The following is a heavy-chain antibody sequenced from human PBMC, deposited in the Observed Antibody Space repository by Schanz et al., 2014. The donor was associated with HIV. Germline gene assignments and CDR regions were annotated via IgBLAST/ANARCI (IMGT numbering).Heavy chain of an antibody. V-gene: IGHV3-21*04. J-gene: IGHJ4*02. CDR3: AKGVLRDYHDSSGYPR. CDR2: ISSGNRYI. CDR1: GFTFSTYS. Sequence: VQLVEFGGGVVQPGRSLRLSCAASGFTFSTYSMNWVRRAPGKGLEWVSAISSGNRYIYYADSVKGRFTISRDNAKNSLYRQMNRLRAEDTAVYYCAKGVLRDYHDSSGYPRWGQGTLVTVSS. D-gene: IGHD3-22*01.